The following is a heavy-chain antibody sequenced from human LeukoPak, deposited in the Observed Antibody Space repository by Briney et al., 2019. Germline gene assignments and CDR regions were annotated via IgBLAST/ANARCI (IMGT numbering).Heavy chain of an antibody. CDR1: GFTFSGSA. D-gene: IGHD6-6*01. J-gene: IGHJ3*02. CDR3: TRFIAARRRNDAFDI. CDR2: IKSKANSYAT. Sequence: GGSLRLSCAASGFTFSGSAMHWVRQASGKGLEWVGRIKSKANSYATAYAASVKGRFTISRGDSKNTAYLQMNSLKTEDTAVYYCTRFIAARRRNDAFDIWGQGTMVTVSS. V-gene: IGHV3-73*01.